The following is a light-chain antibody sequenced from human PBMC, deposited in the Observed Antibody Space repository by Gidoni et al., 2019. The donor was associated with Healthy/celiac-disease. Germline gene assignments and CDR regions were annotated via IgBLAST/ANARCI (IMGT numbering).Light chain of an antibody. CDR3: CSYAGSYVV. Sequence: QSALPQPRPVSGSPGQSVTISCTGTSSDVGGYNYVSWYQQHPGKAPKLIIYDVSKRPSGVPDRFSGSKSGNTASLTISGLQAEDEADYYCCSYAGSYVVFGGGTKLTVL. V-gene: IGLV2-11*01. J-gene: IGLJ2*01. CDR1: SSDVGGYNY. CDR2: DVS.